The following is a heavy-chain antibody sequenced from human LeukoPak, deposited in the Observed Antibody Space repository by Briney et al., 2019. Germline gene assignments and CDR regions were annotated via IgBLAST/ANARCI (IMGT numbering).Heavy chain of an antibody. CDR3: AKTVVVITFRFDS. D-gene: IGHD2-21*01. CDR2: ISGDGART. Sequence: GGSLRLSCAASGFSFNNYVMSWVRQAPGKGLEWVSAISGDGARTYYADSVKGRFTISRDNSKNTLDLQMNSLRAEDTAIYYCAKTVVVITFRFDSWGQGALVTVSS. J-gene: IGHJ4*02. CDR1: GFSFNNYV. V-gene: IGHV3-23*01.